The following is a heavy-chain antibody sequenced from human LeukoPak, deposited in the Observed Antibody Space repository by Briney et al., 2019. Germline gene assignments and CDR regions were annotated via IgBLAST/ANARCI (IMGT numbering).Heavy chain of an antibody. Sequence: GGSLRLSCAASGFTFSSYSMSWVRQAPGKGLEWVSAISGSGGSTYYADSVKGRFTISRDNSKNTLYLQMNSLRAEDTAVYYCAKGGYGITFGGVIVTEFDYWGQGTLVTVSS. J-gene: IGHJ4*02. V-gene: IGHV3-23*01. D-gene: IGHD3-16*02. CDR3: AKGGYGITFGGVIVTEFDY. CDR1: GFTFSSYS. CDR2: ISGSGGST.